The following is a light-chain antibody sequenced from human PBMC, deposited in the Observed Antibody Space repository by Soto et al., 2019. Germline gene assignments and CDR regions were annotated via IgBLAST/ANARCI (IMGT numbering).Light chain of an antibody. V-gene: IGKV3-20*01. Sequence: EIVMTQSPGTLSVSPGERATLSCRASQSVSSYLAWYQQKPGQAPRLLITDASNRATGIPARFSGSGSGTDFTLTISRLEPEDFAVYYCQQYGSSPITFGQGTRLETK. CDR1: QSVSSY. CDR3: QQYGSSPIT. CDR2: DAS. J-gene: IGKJ5*01.